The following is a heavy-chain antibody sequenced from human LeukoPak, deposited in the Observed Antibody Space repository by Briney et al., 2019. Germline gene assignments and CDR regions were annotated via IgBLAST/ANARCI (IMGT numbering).Heavy chain of an antibody. CDR3: ARRTVYCTNGECYSVNFDF. CDR1: GGSFSGYY. D-gene: IGHD2-8*01. Sequence: SETLSLTCAVYGGSFSGYYWTWIRQPPGKGLEWIGEINHSGGTNYNPSLKSRVTLSVDTSKNQFSLKVTSVTAADTAVYYCARRTVYCTNGECYSVNFDFWGLGNLVTVSS. V-gene: IGHV4-34*01. CDR2: INHSGGT. J-gene: IGHJ4*02.